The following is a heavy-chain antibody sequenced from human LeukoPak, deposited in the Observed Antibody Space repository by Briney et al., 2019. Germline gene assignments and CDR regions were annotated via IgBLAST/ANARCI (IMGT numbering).Heavy chain of an antibody. CDR1: GGSISSSSYY. CDR2: IYYSGST. D-gene: IGHD2-8*01. Sequence: SETLSLTCTVSGGSISSSSYYWGWLRQPPGKGLEWVGSIYYSGSTYYNPSLKSRVTISVDTSKNQFSLKLSSVTAADAAVYYCARDPRYCTNGVCYSPGFTYWGQGTLVTVSS. V-gene: IGHV4-39*07. J-gene: IGHJ4*02. CDR3: ARDPRYCTNGVCYSPGFTY.